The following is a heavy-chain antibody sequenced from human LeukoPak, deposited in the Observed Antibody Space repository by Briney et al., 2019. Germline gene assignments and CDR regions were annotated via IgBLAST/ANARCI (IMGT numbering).Heavy chain of an antibody. D-gene: IGHD1-26*01. CDR3: ARDFPFQVGATMTDY. CDR1: GGAISRGSYY. CDR2: IYTSGST. Sequence: SSQTLSLTCTVSGGAISRGSYYGSWIRQPAGKGLEWVGRIYTSGSTNYNPSLKSRVTISVDTSPNQFSLKLSSVTAADTAVYYCARDFPFQVGATMTDYWGQGTLVTVSS. J-gene: IGHJ4*02. V-gene: IGHV4-61*02.